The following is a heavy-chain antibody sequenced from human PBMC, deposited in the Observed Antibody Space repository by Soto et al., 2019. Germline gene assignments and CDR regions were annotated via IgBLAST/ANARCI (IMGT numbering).Heavy chain of an antibody. V-gene: IGHV1-69*01. Sequence: QVQLVQSGAEVKKPGSSVRVSCKALGGTFRSYLITWVRQAPGQGLEWMGGIIPIFGTVNYAQKFQDRVTITADESTRTVYLELGSLRSEDTGVFYCARDSVPAAVSDGMEVWGQGTTVTVSS. J-gene: IGHJ6*01. CDR3: ARDSVPAAVSDGMEV. CDR1: GGTFRSYL. CDR2: IIPIFGTV. D-gene: IGHD2-2*01.